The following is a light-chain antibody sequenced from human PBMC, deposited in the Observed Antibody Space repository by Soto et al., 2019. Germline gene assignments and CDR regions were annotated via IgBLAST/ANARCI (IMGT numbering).Light chain of an antibody. V-gene: IGLV2-14*01. CDR1: SSDIGSNNY. J-gene: IGLJ3*02. Sequence: QSALTQPASVSGSPGQSITISCTGTSSDIGSNNYVSWFQQRPGKAPTLIIYEVSIRPSGVSTHFSGSKSGNTASLTISGLLPEDEAEYYCSSYTTTTRLFGGGTKLTVL. CDR3: SSYTTTTRL. CDR2: EVS.